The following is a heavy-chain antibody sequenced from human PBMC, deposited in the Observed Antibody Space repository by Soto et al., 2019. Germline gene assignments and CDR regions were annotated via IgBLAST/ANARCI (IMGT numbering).Heavy chain of an antibody. J-gene: IGHJ6*02. V-gene: IGHV1-69*12. D-gene: IGHD5-12*01. CDR3: ARDLSGYDFSYYGMDV. CDR1: GGTFSSYA. CDR2: IIPIFGTA. Sequence: QVQLVQSGAEVKKPGSSVKVSCKASGGTFSSYAISWVRQAPGQGLEWMGGIIPIFGTANYAQKFQGRVTITADESTSKAYMELSSLRAEDTAVYYCARDLSGYDFSYYGMDVWGQGTTVTVSS.